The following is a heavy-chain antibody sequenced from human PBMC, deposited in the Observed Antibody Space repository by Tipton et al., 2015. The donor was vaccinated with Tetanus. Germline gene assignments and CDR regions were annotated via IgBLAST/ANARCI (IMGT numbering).Heavy chain of an antibody. D-gene: IGHD2-21*01. V-gene: IGHV4-59*01. J-gene: IGHJ4*02. Sequence: TLSLTCAVYGGSFSGYYWSWIRQPPGKGLEWIGYIYYSGSTNYNPSLKSRVTISVDTSKNQFSLKLSSVTAADTAVYYCARDRNSIIDYWGQGTLVTVSS. CDR2: IYYSGST. CDR1: GGSFSGYY. CDR3: ARDRNSIIDY.